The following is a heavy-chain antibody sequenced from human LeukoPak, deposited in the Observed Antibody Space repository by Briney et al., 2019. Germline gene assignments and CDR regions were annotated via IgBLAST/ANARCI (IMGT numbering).Heavy chain of an antibody. CDR2: IYTSGST. J-gene: IGHJ4*02. CDR1: GGSISSSSYY. D-gene: IGHD2-15*01. V-gene: IGHV4-61*02. CDR3: ARNSCPSGSCYENRGYFDY. Sequence: SETLSLTCTVSGGSISSSSYYWSWIRQPAGKGLEWIGRIYTSGSTNYNPSLKSRVTISVDTSKNQFSLKLSSVTAADTAVYYCARNSCPSGSCYENRGYFDYWGQGTLVTVSS.